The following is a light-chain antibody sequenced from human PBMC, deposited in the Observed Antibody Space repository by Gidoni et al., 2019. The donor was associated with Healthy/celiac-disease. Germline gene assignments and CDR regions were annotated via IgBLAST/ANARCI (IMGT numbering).Light chain of an antibody. CDR1: QRVRSSY. J-gene: IGKJ1*01. V-gene: IGKV3-20*01. Sequence: ELVLTQSPGTLSLSPGERATLSCRASQRVRSSYSAWYQQKPGQAPRLLIYGASSRATGIPDRFSGSGPGTDFTLTISRLEPEDFAVYYCQQYGSPPTFGQGTKVEIK. CDR3: QQYGSPPT. CDR2: GAS.